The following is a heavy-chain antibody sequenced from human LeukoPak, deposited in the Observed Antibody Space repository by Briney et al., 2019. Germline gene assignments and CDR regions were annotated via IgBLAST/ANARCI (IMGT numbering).Heavy chain of an antibody. Sequence: GRSLRLSCTASRFTFSSSDMNWVRQAPGKGLEWVSYISSTGRTINYADSVKGRFTISRDNAKNSLYLQMNSLRAEDTAVYYCARDSLSTVGDYWGQGTLVTVSS. CDR1: RFTFSSSD. D-gene: IGHD4-23*01. CDR3: ARDSLSTVGDY. J-gene: IGHJ4*02. V-gene: IGHV3-48*03. CDR2: ISSTGRTI.